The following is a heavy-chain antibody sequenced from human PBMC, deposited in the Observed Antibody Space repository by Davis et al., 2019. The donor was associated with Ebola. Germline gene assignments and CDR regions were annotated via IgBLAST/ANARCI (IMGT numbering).Heavy chain of an antibody. CDR1: GGSISSHY. Sequence: MPSETLSLTCSVSGGSISSHYWNWIRQPPGKGLEWIGYIYYNGRTSYDPSLKSRVTISVDTSKSQFSLRLTSVSAADTAVYFCARSLYGSGSQPLDYWGQGTLVTVSP. CDR3: ARSLYGSGSQPLDY. J-gene: IGHJ4*02. V-gene: IGHV4-59*11. CDR2: IYYNGRT. D-gene: IGHD3-10*01.